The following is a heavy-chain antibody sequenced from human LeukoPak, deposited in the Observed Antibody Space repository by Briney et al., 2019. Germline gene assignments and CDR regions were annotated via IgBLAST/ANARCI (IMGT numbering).Heavy chain of an antibody. CDR1: GGSFSGYY. CDR3: ARQGYCSSTSCYGEGWFDP. V-gene: IGHV4-34*01. Sequence: SETLSLTCAVYGGSFSGYYWSWIRQPPGKGLEWIGEINHSGSTNYNPSLKSRVTISVDTSKNQFSLELSSVTAADTAVYYCARQGYCSSTSCYGEGWFDPWGQGTLVTVSS. J-gene: IGHJ5*02. CDR2: INHSGST. D-gene: IGHD2-2*01.